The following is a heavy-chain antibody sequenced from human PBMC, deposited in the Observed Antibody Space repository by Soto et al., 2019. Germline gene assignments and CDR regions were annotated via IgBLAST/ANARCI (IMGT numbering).Heavy chain of an antibody. CDR1: GFTFSRYS. Sequence: PGGSLRLSCAASGFTFSRYSMNWVRQATGKGLEWVSYISSSSNTIYYADSVKGRFTISRDNAKNSLSLQMSSLRVEDTAVYYCARDYCSTTSCSFDYWGRGTLVTVSS. CDR2: ISSSSNTI. V-gene: IGHV3-48*01. CDR3: ARDYCSTTSCSFDY. D-gene: IGHD2-2*01. J-gene: IGHJ4*02.